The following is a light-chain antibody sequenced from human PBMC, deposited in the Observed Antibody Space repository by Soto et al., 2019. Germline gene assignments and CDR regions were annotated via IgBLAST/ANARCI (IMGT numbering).Light chain of an antibody. Sequence: QSVLTQPPSVSGAPGQRVTISCTGSSSNIGAGYDVHWYQQLPGTAPKLLIYKNNQRPSGVPDRFSGSKSATAASLAVSGLRSEDEADYYCAAWDDSLSAWVFGGGTKLTVL. J-gene: IGLJ3*02. CDR1: SSNIGAGYD. CDR3: AAWDDSLSAWV. V-gene: IGLV1-47*01. CDR2: KNN.